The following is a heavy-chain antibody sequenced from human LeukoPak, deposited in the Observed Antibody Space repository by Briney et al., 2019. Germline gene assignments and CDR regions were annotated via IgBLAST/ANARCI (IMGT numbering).Heavy chain of an antibody. CDR3: SKEYGYSSGWDGRYFQL. V-gene: IGHV3-23*01. CDR2: ISGSGGST. D-gene: IGHD6-19*01. J-gene: IGHJ2*01. CDR1: GFTFSNGW. Sequence: GGSLRLSCVGSGFTFSNGWMNWVRQAPGKGLEWVSAISGSGGSTYYADSVKGRFTISRDNSKNTLYLQMNSLRAEDTAVYYCSKEYGYSSGWDGRYFQLWGRGTLVTVSS.